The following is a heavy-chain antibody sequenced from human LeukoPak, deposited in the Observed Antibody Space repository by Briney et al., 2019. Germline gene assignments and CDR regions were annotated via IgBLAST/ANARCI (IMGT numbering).Heavy chain of an antibody. J-gene: IGHJ4*02. D-gene: IGHD6-6*01. Sequence: GGSLRLSCAASGFTFSSYWMSWVRLAPGKGLEWVANIKQDGSAKFYVESVKGRFTISRDNAKNSLYLQMNSLRAEDTAVYYCARDGHVRSQYSSSPFDYWGQGTLVTVSS. V-gene: IGHV3-7*01. CDR1: GFTFSSYW. CDR2: IKQDGSAK. CDR3: ARDGHVRSQYSSSPFDY.